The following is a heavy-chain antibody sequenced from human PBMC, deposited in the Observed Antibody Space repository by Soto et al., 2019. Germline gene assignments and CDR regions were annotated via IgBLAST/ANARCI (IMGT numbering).Heavy chain of an antibody. CDR3: ARDLVTVTTRPMLNYYYYYGMDV. Sequence: ASVKVSCKASGYTFTSYGISWVRQAPGQGLEWMGWISAYNGNTNYAQKFQGRVTMTRDTSTSTVYMELSSLRSEDTAVYYCARDLVTVTTRPMLNYYYYYGMDVWGQGTTVTVSS. CDR1: GYTFTSYG. V-gene: IGHV1-18*01. CDR2: ISAYNGNT. D-gene: IGHD4-17*01. J-gene: IGHJ6*02.